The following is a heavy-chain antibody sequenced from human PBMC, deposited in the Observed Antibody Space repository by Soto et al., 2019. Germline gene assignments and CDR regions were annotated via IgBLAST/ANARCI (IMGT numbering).Heavy chain of an antibody. CDR2: ISGSGGST. Sequence: LRLSCAASGFTFSSYAMSWVRQAPGKGLEWVSAISGSGGSTYYADSVKGRFTISRDNSKNTLYLQMNSLRAEDTAVYYCAKVSAYDSSGYYPHFDYWGQGTLVTVSS. V-gene: IGHV3-23*01. CDR3: AKVSAYDSSGYYPHFDY. D-gene: IGHD3-22*01. CDR1: GFTFSSYA. J-gene: IGHJ4*02.